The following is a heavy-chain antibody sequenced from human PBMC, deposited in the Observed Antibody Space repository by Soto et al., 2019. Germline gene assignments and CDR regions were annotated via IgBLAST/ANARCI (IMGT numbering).Heavy chain of an antibody. CDR1: GFTFSSNW. CDR3: ARQTSANPDS. J-gene: IGHJ4*02. CDR2: IRQDGSEK. Sequence: GGSLRLSCVGSGFTFSSNWMTWVRQAPGKGLEWVGNIRQDGSEKNYVDSVKGRFTISRDNAKNSLYLQMNSLRAEDTAVYYCARQTSANPDSWGQATLVTGSS. V-gene: IGHV3-7*04.